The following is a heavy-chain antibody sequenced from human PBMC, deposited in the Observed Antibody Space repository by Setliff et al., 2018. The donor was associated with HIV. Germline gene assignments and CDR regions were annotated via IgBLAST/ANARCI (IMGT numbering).Heavy chain of an antibody. D-gene: IGHD1-26*01. CDR3: ARGVNSGTYWGYYYYMDV. CDR2: KHTSGST. J-gene: IGHJ6*03. Sequence: ASETLSLTCSVSGGSINSYYWNWVRQPPGKGLEWIAYKHTSGSTNYNPSLKSRVIISVDTSKNQFSLRLSSVTAADTAIYYCARGVNSGTYWGYYYYMDVWGKGTTVTSP. CDR1: GGSINSYY. V-gene: IGHV4-4*08.